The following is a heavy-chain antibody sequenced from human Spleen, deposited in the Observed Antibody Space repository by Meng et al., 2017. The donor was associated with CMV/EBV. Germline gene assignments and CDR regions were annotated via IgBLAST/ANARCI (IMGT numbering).Heavy chain of an antibody. J-gene: IGHJ6*02. V-gene: IGHV5-51*01. Sequence: GSLKISCKGFGYSFTTYWIGWVRQMPGKGLQWMGIIYPGDSDTRYSPSFQGQVTISADKSISTAYLQWSSLKASDTAIYYCARRNNYGNYYGMDVWGQGTTVTVSS. CDR3: ARRNNYGNYYGMDV. CDR2: IYPGDSDT. CDR1: GYSFTTYW. D-gene: IGHD1/OR15-1a*01.